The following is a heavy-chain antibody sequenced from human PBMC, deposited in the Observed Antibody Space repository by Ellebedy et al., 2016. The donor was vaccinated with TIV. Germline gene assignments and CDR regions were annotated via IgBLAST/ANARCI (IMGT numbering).Heavy chain of an antibody. V-gene: IGHV1-69*06. CDR3: SIYCGGDCNYGKDY. Sequence: ASVKVSCXLSGGSFSAYLISWVRQAPGQGLEWMGGIIPLFDTTNYAQKFQGRVTLTADISTSTAYMDLPGLRSEDTAIYYCSIYCGGDCNYGKDYWGQGTLVTVS. D-gene: IGHD2-21*02. J-gene: IGHJ4*02. CDR2: IIPLFDTT. CDR1: GGSFSAYL.